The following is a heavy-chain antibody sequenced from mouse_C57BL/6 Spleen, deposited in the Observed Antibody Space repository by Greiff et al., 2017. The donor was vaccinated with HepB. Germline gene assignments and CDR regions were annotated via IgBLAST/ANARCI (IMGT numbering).Heavy chain of an antibody. Sequence: EVQLQESGGGLVQPGGSLKLSCAASGFTFSDYYMYWVRQTPEKRLEWVAYISNGGGSTYYPDTVKGRYTISRDNAKNTLYLQMSRLKSEDTAMYYCARLDALYAMDYWGQGTSVTVSS. D-gene: IGHD2-3*01. V-gene: IGHV5-12*01. CDR1: GFTFSDYY. CDR2: ISNGGGST. J-gene: IGHJ4*01. CDR3: ARLDALYAMDY.